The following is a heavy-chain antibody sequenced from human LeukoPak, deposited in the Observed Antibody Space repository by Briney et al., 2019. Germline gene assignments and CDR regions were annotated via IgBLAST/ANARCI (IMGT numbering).Heavy chain of an antibody. CDR2: ISAYNGNT. CDR1: GYTFTSYD. Sequence: ASVKVSCKASGYTFTSYDINWVRQAPGQGLEWMGWISAYNGNTNYAQTLQGRVTMTTDTSTSTAYMELRSLRSDDTAVYYCARCHYYGSGNYVRVYSPDYWGQGTLVTVSS. J-gene: IGHJ4*02. CDR3: ARCHYYGSGNYVRVYSPDY. V-gene: IGHV1-18*01. D-gene: IGHD3-10*01.